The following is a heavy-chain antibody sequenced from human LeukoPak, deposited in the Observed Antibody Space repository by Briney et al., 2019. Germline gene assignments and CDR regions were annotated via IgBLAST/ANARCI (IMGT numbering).Heavy chain of an antibody. CDR2: INHSGST. V-gene: IGHV4-34*01. J-gene: IGHJ6*02. Sequence: SETLSLTCAVYGGSFSGYYWSWIRQPPGKELEWIGEINHSGSTNYNPSLKSRVTISVDTSKNQFSLKLSSVTAADTAVYYCARADYDFWSGPFDNYYYYGMDVWGQGTTVTVSS. CDR1: GGSFSGYY. CDR3: ARADYDFWSGPFDNYYYYGMDV. D-gene: IGHD3-3*01.